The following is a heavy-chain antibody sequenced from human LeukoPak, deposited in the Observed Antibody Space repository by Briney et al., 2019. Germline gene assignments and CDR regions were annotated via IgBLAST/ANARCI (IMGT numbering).Heavy chain of an antibody. CDR3: ARGSSSWYYFDY. Sequence: GGSLRLSCVTSGFIFSRYTMNWVRQAPGKGLEWVSFISSSSSYIYYADSVKGRFTISRDNAKNSLYLQMNSLRVEDTAVYYCARGSSSWYYFDYWGQGTLVTVSS. CDR2: ISSSSSYI. J-gene: IGHJ4*02. D-gene: IGHD6-13*01. CDR1: GFIFSRYT. V-gene: IGHV3-21*01.